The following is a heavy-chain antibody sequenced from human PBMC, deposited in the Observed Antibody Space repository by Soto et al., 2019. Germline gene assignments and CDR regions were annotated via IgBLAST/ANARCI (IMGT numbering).Heavy chain of an antibody. J-gene: IGHJ2*01. CDR2: IYCNDDK. V-gene: IGHV2-5*01. D-gene: IGHD4-17*01. CDR3: AHTSLDYGDYVSVSWYFDL. CDR1: GFSLSTSGVG. Sequence: QITLKESGPPLVKPTQTLTLTCTFSGFSLSTSGVGVGWIRQPPGKALEWLALIYCNDDKRYSPSLKSRPTITEDTSKNQVILTMPNMDPVDTATYYCAHTSLDYGDYVSVSWYFDLLGRGTLVTVSS.